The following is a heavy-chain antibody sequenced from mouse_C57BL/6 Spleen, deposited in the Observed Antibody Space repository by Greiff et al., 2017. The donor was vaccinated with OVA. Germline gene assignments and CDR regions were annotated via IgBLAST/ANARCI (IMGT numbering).Heavy chain of an antibody. J-gene: IGHJ3*01. Sequence: QVQLQQPGAELVKPGASVKVSCKASGYTFTSYWMHWVKQRPGKGLEWIGRIYPGDGDTNYNGKFKGKATLTADKSSSTAYMQLSSLTSEDSAVYFCARGDSSGYEAYWGQGTLVTVSA. V-gene: IGHV1-82*01. CDR3: ARGDSSGYEAY. D-gene: IGHD3-2*02. CDR1: GYTFTSYW. CDR2: IYPGDGDT.